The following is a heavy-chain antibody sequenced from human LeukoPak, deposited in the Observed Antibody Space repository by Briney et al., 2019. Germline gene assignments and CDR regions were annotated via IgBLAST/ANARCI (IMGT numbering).Heavy chain of an antibody. CDR3: ARPPALHYYDSSTSGGAFDI. CDR1: GFTFSDYY. J-gene: IGHJ3*02. Sequence: PGGSLRLSCAASGFTFSDYYMSWIRQAPGKGLGWVSYISSSGSTIYYADSVKGRFTISRDNAKNSLYLQMNSLRAEDTAVYYCARPPALHYYDSSTSGGAFDIWGQGTMVTVSS. CDR2: ISSSGSTI. V-gene: IGHV3-11*01. D-gene: IGHD3-22*01.